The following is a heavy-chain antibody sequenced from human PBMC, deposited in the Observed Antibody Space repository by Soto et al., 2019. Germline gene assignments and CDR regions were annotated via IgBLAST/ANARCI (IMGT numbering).Heavy chain of an antibody. D-gene: IGHD1-7*01. CDR3: AGTTSQQWYYMDG. J-gene: IGHJ6*03. Sequence: SQTLSLTCAISGDSVSSNSAAWNWIRLSPSRGLEWLARTYYRSRWYNDYAVSVRSRITVNPNTSKNQFSLQLTSVTPEDTAVIYWAGTTSQQWYYMDGWGKGTTVTVSS. CDR2: TYYRSRWYN. V-gene: IGHV6-1*01. CDR1: GDSVSSNSAA.